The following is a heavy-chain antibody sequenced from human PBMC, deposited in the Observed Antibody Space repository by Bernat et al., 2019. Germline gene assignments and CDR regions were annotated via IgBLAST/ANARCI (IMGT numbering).Heavy chain of an antibody. CDR3: ARGLWIFGVVEPTTYSRGAFDI. D-gene: IGHD3-3*01. Sequence: VQLLESGGGLVQPGGSLRLSCAASGFTFSSYAMSWVRQAPGKGLEWVAVISYDGSNKYYADSVKGRFTISRDNSKNTLYLQMNSLRAEDTAVYYCARGLWIFGVVEPTTYSRGAFDIWGQGTMVTVSS. J-gene: IGHJ3*02. CDR1: GFTFSSYA. CDR2: ISYDGSNK. V-gene: IGHV3-30-3*01.